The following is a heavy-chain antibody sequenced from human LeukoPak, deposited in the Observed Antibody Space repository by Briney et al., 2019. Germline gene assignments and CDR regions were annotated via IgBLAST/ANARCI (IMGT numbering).Heavy chain of an antibody. V-gene: IGHV3-7*01. D-gene: IGHD3-9*01. CDR1: GFTYNRVW. J-gene: IGHJ6*04. CDR3: ARLRYFDMDV. Sequence: GGSPRLSCAASGFTYNRVWMTWVRQAPGTGLEWVANINQYGSEKNYVDSAKGRFTISRDNAKNSLYLQMNSLRAEDTAVYYCARLRYFDMDVWGKGTTVTVSS. CDR2: INQYGSEK.